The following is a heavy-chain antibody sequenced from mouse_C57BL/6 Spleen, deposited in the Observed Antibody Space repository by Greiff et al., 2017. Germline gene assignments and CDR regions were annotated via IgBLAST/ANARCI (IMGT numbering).Heavy chain of an antibody. CDR3: ATIYYEYDVGYFDV. J-gene: IGHJ1*03. Sequence: VQLQQSGPELVKPGASVKISCKASGYSFTDYNMNWVKQSNGKSLEWIGVINPNYGTTSYNQKFKGKATLTVGQSSSTAYMQLNSLTSEDSAVYYCATIYYEYDVGYFDVWGTGTTVTVSS. CDR1: GYSFTDYN. V-gene: IGHV1-39*01. D-gene: IGHD2-4*01. CDR2: INPNYGTT.